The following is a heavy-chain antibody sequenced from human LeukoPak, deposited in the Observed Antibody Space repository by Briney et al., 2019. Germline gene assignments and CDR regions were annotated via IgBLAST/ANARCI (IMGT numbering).Heavy chain of an antibody. CDR3: ARTTYDFWSGYYLGPPRYYYGMDV. CDR1: GGSFSGYY. CDR2: INHSGST. Sequence: SETPSLTCAVYGGSFSGYYWSWIRQPPGKGLEWIGEINHSGSTNYNPPLKSRVTISVDTSKNQFSLKLSSATAADTAVYYCARTTYDFWSGYYLGPPRYYYGMDVWGQGTTVTVSS. J-gene: IGHJ6*02. V-gene: IGHV4-34*01. D-gene: IGHD3-3*01.